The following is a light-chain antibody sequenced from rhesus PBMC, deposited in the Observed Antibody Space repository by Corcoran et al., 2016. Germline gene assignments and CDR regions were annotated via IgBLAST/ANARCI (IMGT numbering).Light chain of an antibody. J-gene: IGKJ4*01. Sequence: DIQMTQSPSSLSASVGDTVTITCRASQSISSWLDWYQQKPGKAPKLLIYKASSLQSGVPSRFSGSGSGTDFPLTLSSLQPEDFATYYCLQYSTSPLTFGGGTKVELK. CDR3: LQYSTSPLT. CDR1: QSISSW. CDR2: KAS. V-gene: IGKV1-22*01.